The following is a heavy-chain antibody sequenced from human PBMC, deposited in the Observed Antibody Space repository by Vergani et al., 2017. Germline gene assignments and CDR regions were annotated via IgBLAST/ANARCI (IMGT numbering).Heavy chain of an antibody. CDR3: AREERREYYYYGMDV. CDR2: ISSSGSTI. CDR1: GFTFSSYE. Sequence: VQLLESGGGLVQPGGSLRLSCAASGFTFSSYEMNWVRQAPGKGLEWVSYISSSGSTIYYADSVKGRFTISRDNAKNSLYLTMNSLRAEDTAVYYCAREERREYYYYGMDVWGQGTTVTVSS. V-gene: IGHV3-48*03. D-gene: IGHD1-1*01. J-gene: IGHJ6*02.